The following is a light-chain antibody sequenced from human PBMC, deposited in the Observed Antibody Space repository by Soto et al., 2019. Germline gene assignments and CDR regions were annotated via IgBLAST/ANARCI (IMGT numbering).Light chain of an antibody. J-gene: IGKJ5*01. V-gene: IGKV3-20*01. CDR3: QQYGTSEII. CDR2: ETS. CDR1: QTLSNSF. Sequence: EIVLTQSPGTLSLAGGERATLSCRVSQTLSNSFIAWYQQKPGQAPRLLIYETSSRATGVPDRYSASGSGTDFTLTISRLEPEDLAVFYCQQYGTSEIIFGQGTRLEIK.